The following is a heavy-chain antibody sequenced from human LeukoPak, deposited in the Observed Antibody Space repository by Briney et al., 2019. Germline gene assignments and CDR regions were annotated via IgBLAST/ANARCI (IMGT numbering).Heavy chain of an antibody. CDR2: IYYSGSS. CDR1: GGSFRSYY. Sequence: SETLSLTCTASGGSFRSYYWTWIRQPPGKGLEWIGYIYYSGSSNYNPSLKSRVTISVATSKNQFSLKLSSVTAAVSAVYYCARDRGYGMDVWGQGTTVTVSS. CDR3: ARDRGYGMDV. J-gene: IGHJ6*02. V-gene: IGHV4-59*01.